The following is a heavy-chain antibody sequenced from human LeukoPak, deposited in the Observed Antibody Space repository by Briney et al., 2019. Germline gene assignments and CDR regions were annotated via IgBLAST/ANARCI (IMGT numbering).Heavy chain of an antibody. J-gene: IGHJ6*02. CDR3: ARDPHSSSWYRYYGMDV. CDR1: GYTFTDYG. D-gene: IGHD6-13*01. Sequence: GASVKVSFKASGYTFTDYGINWVRQAPGQGLEWMGWVSAYNGDTRYAQKVQDRVTMTTDTSASTAYMELRSLRSDDTAVYYCARDPHSSSWYRYYGMDVWGQGTTVTVSS. V-gene: IGHV1-18*01. CDR2: VSAYNGDT.